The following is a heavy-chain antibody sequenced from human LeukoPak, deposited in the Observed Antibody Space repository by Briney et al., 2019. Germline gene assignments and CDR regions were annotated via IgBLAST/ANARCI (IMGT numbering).Heavy chain of an antibody. D-gene: IGHD2-2*03. CDR3: AKARTFGYCSSTSCYSAADY. CDR1: GVTFSSYA. Sequence: PGRSLRLSRAAAGVTFSSYAMSSVRHAPGKGLECVSGVSGSGGSTYYADYVKGRFTISRDNSKNTLYLQMNSLRAEDTAVYYCAKARTFGYCSSTSCYSAADYWGQGTLVTVSS. J-gene: IGHJ4*02. CDR2: VSGSGGST. V-gene: IGHV3-23*01.